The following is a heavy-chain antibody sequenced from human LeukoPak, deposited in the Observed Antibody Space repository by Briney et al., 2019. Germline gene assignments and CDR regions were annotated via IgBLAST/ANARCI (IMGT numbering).Heavy chain of an antibody. Sequence: PPQTLSLTCAVPGGSISSGGYSWSWIRHPPGKGLEWIGYMYHGGSNYYNPSLEGRVTISVDRSKNQLSLKVSSVTAADTAVYYCASTNDFGDYMGAWGEGILVTVSS. CDR1: GGSISSGGYS. V-gene: IGHV4-30-2*01. CDR2: MYHGGSN. CDR3: ASTNDFGDYMGA. J-gene: IGHJ5*02. D-gene: IGHD4-17*01.